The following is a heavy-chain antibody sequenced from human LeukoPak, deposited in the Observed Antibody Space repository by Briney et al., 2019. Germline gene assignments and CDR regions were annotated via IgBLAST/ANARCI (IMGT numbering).Heavy chain of an antibody. CDR2: ISWNSGSI. CDR3: AKDKSSSWYKGNFDP. V-gene: IGHV3-9*01. J-gene: IGHJ5*02. Sequence: PGGSLRLSCAASGFSVSSTYMTWVRQAPGKGLEWVSGISWNSGSIGYADSVKGRFTISRDNAKNSLYLQMNSLRAEDTALYYCAKDKSSSWYKGNFDPWGQGTLVTVSS. D-gene: IGHD6-13*01. CDR1: GFSVSSTY.